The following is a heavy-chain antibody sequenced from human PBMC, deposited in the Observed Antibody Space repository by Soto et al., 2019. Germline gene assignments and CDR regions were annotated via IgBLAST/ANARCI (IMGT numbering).Heavy chain of an antibody. CDR2: IRSKAYGGTT. CDR1: GFTFGDCA. CDR3: TREGGNYGGNSYYGMDV. Sequence: GGSLRLSCTASGFTFGDCAMSWVRQAPGKGLEWVGFIRSKAYGGTTEYAASVKGRFTISRDDSKSIAYLQMNSLKTEDTAVYYCTREGGNYGGNSYYGMDVWGQGTTVTVSS. D-gene: IGHD4-17*01. V-gene: IGHV3-49*04. J-gene: IGHJ6*02.